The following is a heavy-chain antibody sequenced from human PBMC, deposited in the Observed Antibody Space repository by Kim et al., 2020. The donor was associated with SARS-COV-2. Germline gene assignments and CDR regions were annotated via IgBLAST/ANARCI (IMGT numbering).Heavy chain of an antibody. CDR1: GFTVSSNY. CDR2: IYSGGST. Sequence: GGSLRLSCAASGFTVSSNYMSWVRQAPGKGLEWVSVIYSGGSTYYADSVKGRFTISRDNSKNTLYLQMNSLRAEDTAVYYCARDERHYYDSSGYSWGQGTLVTVSS. CDR3: ARDERHYYDSSGYS. D-gene: IGHD3-22*01. J-gene: IGHJ5*02. V-gene: IGHV3-53*01.